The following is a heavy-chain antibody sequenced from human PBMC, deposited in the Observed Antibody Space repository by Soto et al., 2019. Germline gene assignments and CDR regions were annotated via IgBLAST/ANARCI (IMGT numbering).Heavy chain of an antibody. Sequence: GGSLRLSCAASGFTFSSYAMSWVRQAPGKGLEWVSAISGSGGSTYYADSVKGRFTISRDNSKSTLYLQMNSLRAEDTAVYYCAKDSGYYDSSGLVHRGNDDFDIWGQGTMVTVSS. CDR2: ISGSGGST. V-gene: IGHV3-23*01. J-gene: IGHJ3*02. D-gene: IGHD3-22*01. CDR3: AKDSGYYDSSGLVHRGNDDFDI. CDR1: GFTFSSYA.